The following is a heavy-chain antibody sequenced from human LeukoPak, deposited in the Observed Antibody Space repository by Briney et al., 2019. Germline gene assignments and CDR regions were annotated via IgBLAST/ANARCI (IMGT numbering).Heavy chain of an antibody. CDR2: INYSGST. J-gene: IGHJ4*02. CDR3: ARGGGYYGSGSYNY. D-gene: IGHD3-10*01. Sequence: PSETLSLTCTVSGGSISSSSYYWGWIRQPPGKGLEWVGSINYSGSTYYTPSLKSRVTISIDTSKNQFSLNLSSVTAADMAVYYCARGGGYYGSGSYNYWGQGTLVTVSS. CDR1: GGSISSSSYY. V-gene: IGHV4-39*02.